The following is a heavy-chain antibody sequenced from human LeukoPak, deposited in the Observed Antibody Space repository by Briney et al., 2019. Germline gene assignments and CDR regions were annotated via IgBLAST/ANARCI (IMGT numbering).Heavy chain of an antibody. CDR3: ASGPRRDYTPNWFDP. CDR1: GYTFTSYG. CDR2: IIPILGIA. J-gene: IGHJ5*02. Sequence: ASVKVSCKASGYTFTSYGISWVRQAPGQGLEWMGRIIPILGIANYAQKFQGRVTITADKSTSTAYMEPSSLRSEDTAVYYCASGPRRDYTPNWFDPWGQGTLVTVSS. D-gene: IGHD4-17*01. V-gene: IGHV1-69*04.